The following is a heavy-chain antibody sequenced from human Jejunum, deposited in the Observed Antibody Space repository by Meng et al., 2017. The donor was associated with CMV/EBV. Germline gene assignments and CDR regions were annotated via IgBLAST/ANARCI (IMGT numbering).Heavy chain of an antibody. J-gene: IGHJ4*02. CDR1: GGSIKKYY. CDR3: ARGQYYHDSTGYYS. V-gene: IGHV4-59*01. CDR2: IYYNGNT. D-gene: IGHD3-22*01. Sequence: SGGSIKKYYWSWVRQPPGKGLEWVGHIYYNGNTNYNPSLKSRVTISVDASKNQFSLKLSSVTAADTAVYYCARGQYYHDSTGYYSWGQGRLVTVSS.